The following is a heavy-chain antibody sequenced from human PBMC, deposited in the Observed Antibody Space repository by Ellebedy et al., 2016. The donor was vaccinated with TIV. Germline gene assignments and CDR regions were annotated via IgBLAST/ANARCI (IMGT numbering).Heavy chain of an antibody. J-gene: IGHJ5*02. D-gene: IGHD3-16*01. CDR2: ITSSGTDI. V-gene: IGHV3-21*01. CDR1: RLTFSSYT. CDR3: ARGVGGTSLNWLDP. Sequence: GESLKISCAASRLTFSSYTMNWVRQAPGKGLEWVSSITSSGTDIYYADSVKGRFTISRDNAKNSLYLQMNSLRVEDTAVYYCARGVGGTSLNWLDPWGQGTLVTVSS.